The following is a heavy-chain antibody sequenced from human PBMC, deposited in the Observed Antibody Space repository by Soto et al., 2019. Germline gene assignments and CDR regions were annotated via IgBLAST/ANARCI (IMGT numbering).Heavy chain of an antibody. CDR1: GYPFSNYA. CDR2: SNAGNGNS. D-gene: IGHD2-2*01. CDR3: ATSTYCSSSTCYQWYGMDV. J-gene: IGHJ6*02. Sequence: QVQLVQSGAEEKKPGASVKVSCKASGYPFSNYAMHWVRQAPGQGREWRGWSNAGNGNSKYSQKFQGRVTITRDTSANTAYMELDSLRSEDTAVYYCATSTYCSSSTCYQWYGMDVWGQGTTVTVSS. V-gene: IGHV1-3*05.